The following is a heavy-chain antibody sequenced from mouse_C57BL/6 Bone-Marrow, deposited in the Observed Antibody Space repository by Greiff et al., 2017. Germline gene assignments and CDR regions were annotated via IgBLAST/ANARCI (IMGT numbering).Heavy chain of an antibody. V-gene: IGHV1-81*01. CDR3: ARYCYGSNRFAY. J-gene: IGHJ3*01. D-gene: IGHD1-1*01. CDR2: IYPRSGNT. CDR1: GYTFTSYG. Sequence: QVQLQQSGAELARPGASVKLSCKASGYTFTSYGISWVKQSTGQGLEWIGEIYPRSGNTYYNEKFKGKATLTADKSSSTAYMELRSLTSEDCAIYFCARYCYGSNRFAYWGQGTLVTVSA.